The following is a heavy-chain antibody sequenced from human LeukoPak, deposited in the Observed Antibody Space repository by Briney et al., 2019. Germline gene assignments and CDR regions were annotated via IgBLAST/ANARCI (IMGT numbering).Heavy chain of an antibody. Sequence: GGSLRLSCAASGFTFDDYGMSWVRQAPGKGLEWVSGINWNGGSTGYADSVKGRFTISRDNAKNSLYLQMNSLRAEDTALYYCARVRNGYSYEAFDIWGQGTMVTVSS. D-gene: IGHD5-24*01. V-gene: IGHV3-20*04. J-gene: IGHJ3*02. CDR1: GFTFDDYG. CDR3: ARVRNGYSYEAFDI. CDR2: INWNGGST.